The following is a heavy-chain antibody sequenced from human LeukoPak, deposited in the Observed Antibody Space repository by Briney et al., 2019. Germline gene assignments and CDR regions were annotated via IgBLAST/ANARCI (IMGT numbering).Heavy chain of an antibody. Sequence: GGSPRLSCAASGFTFSSYWVHWVRQAPGKGLVWVSRINNDGSSTSYADSVKGRFTISRDNAKNTLYLQMNSLRAEDTAVYYCARDPLSSTSRIAAATWGQGALVTVSS. CDR1: GFTFSSYW. CDR3: ARDPLSSTSRIAAAT. J-gene: IGHJ5*02. CDR2: INNDGSST. D-gene: IGHD6-13*01. V-gene: IGHV3-74*01.